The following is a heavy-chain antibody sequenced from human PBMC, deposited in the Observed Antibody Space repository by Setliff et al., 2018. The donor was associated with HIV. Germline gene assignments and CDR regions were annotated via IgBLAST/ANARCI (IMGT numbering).Heavy chain of an antibody. CDR2: FDPEDGDT. V-gene: IGHV1-24*01. Sequence: VASVKVSCKVSGYTLTELSMHWVRQASGKGFEWMGRFDPEDGDTLYAHKFQGGVTMTEDTSTDTAYLELSGLKSDDTAGYYCATAKEVWLAEGGFDYWGQGTLVTVSS. CDR3: ATAKEVWLAEGGFDY. D-gene: IGHD6-19*01. J-gene: IGHJ4*02. CDR1: GYTLTELS.